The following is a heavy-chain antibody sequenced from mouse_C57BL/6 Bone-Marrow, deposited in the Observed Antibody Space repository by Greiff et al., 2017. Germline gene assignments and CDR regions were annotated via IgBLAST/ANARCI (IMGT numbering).Heavy chain of an antibody. CDR3: ARAYYGSSYPFDY. CDR1: GYTFTSYW. J-gene: IGHJ2*01. D-gene: IGHD1-1*01. CDR2: IDPSDSYT. V-gene: IGHV1-50*01. Sequence: QVQLQQPGAELVKPGASVKLSCKASGYTFTSYWMQWVKQRPGQGLEWIGEIDPSDSYTNYNQTFKGKATLTVDTSSSTAYMQLSSLTSEDAAVYYCARAYYGSSYPFDYWGQGTTLTVSS.